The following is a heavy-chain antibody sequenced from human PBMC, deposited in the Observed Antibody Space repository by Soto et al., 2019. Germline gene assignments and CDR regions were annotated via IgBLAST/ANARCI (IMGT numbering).Heavy chain of an antibody. D-gene: IGHD3-22*01. J-gene: IGHJ6*02. V-gene: IGHV1-18*04. CDR2: ISAYNGNT. CDR3: ASDNYDSSGYYGYXYYGMDV. Sequence: ASVKVSFKASGYTFTSYCISCVRQAPGQWLELMGWISAYNGNTNYAQKLQGRVTMTTDTSTSTAYMELRSLRSDDTAVYYCASDNYDSSGYYGYXYYGMDVWGQATTVTVSS. CDR1: GYTFTSYC.